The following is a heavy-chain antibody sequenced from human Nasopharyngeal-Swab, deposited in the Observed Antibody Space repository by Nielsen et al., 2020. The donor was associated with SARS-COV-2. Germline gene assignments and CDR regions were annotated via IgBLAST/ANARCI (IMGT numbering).Heavy chain of an antibody. CDR1: GFTFSNSA. CDR2: MSISGTST. CDR3: ANRRGSSWHPYRFDF. Sequence: GESLKISCAASGFTFSNSAMTWVRQAPGKGLEWVSSMSISGTSTYYADSVKGRFTISRDNSKNTLYLLMNSLRAEDTAIYYCANRRGSSWHPYRFDFWGQGTLVTVSS. J-gene: IGHJ4*02. V-gene: IGHV3-23*01. D-gene: IGHD6-13*01.